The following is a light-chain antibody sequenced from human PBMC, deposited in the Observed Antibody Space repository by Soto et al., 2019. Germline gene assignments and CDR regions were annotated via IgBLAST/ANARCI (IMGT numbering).Light chain of an antibody. J-gene: IGLJ1*01. Sequence: QSALTQPASVSGSPGRSITMSCTGTSSDVGSYSFVSWYQQLPGKAPKLVIYDVNNRPSGVSNRFSGSKSGNTASLTISGLQTEDEADYYCNSYTSSSTYVFGTGTKLTVL. V-gene: IGLV2-14*03. CDR1: SSDVGSYSF. CDR2: DVN. CDR3: NSYTSSSTYV.